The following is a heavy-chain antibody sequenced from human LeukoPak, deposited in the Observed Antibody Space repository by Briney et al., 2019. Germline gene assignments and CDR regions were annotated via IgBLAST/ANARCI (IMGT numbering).Heavy chain of an antibody. CDR1: GFTFSSYS. J-gene: IGHJ5*02. D-gene: IGHD5-12*01. CDR3: ARDRSVGGYGGFDP. CDR2: ISSSSSYI. V-gene: IGHV3-21*01. Sequence: GGSLRLSCAASGFTFSSYSMNWVRQAPGKGLEWVSSISSSSSYIYYADSVKGRFTISRDNAKNSLYLQMNSLRAEDTAVYYCARDRSVGGYGGFDPWGQGTLVTVSS.